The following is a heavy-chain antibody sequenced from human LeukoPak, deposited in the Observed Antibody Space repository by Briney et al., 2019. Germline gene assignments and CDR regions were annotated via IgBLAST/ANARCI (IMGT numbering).Heavy chain of an antibody. Sequence: GGSLRLSCAASGFTFSSYAMSWVRQAPGKGLEWVSAISGRGGSTYYADSVKGRFTISRDNAKNSLYLQMNSLRAEDTAVYYCARLGRGDFDYWGQGTLVTVSS. D-gene: IGHD3-16*01. CDR3: ARLGRGDFDY. CDR2: ISGRGGST. V-gene: IGHV3-23*01. CDR1: GFTFSSYA. J-gene: IGHJ4*02.